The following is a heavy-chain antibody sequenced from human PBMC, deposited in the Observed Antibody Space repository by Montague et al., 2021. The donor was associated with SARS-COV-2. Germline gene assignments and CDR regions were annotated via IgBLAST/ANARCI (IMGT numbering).Heavy chain of an antibody. J-gene: IGHJ4*02. V-gene: IGHV6-1*01. CDR2: TYYRSKWYN. D-gene: IGHD3-10*01. Sequence: CAISGDSDCMNSAAWSWIRQSSSIGLERLGRTYYRSKWYNDYAVSVKSRVTINPDTSKNQFSLQLNSVTPEDSAVYYCARAGSLGNFDYWGQGTLVTVSS. CDR3: ARAGSLGNFDY. CDR1: GDSDCMNSAA.